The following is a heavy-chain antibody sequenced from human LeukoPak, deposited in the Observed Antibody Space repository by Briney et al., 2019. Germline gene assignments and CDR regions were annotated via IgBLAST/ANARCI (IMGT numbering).Heavy chain of an antibody. CDR1: GGSISSYY. CDR2: IYTSGST. Sequence: PSETLSLTCTVSGGSISSYYWSWIRQPAGKGLEWIARIYTSGSTNYNPSLKSRVTMSVDTSKNQFSLKLSSVTAADTAVYYCARGDYDFWSGYSPFDYWGQGTLVTVSS. D-gene: IGHD3-3*01. V-gene: IGHV4-4*07. J-gene: IGHJ4*02. CDR3: ARGDYDFWSGYSPFDY.